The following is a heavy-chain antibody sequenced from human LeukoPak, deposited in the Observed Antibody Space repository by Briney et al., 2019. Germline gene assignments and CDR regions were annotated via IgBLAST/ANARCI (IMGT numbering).Heavy chain of an antibody. CDR3: ARGVLLWSGESAPHYMDV. D-gene: IGHD3-10*01. Sequence: SVKVSCKASGGTFSSYAISWVRQAPGQGLEWMGGIIPIFGTANYAQKFQGRVTITADKSTSTAYMELSSLRSEDTAVYYCARGVLLWSGESAPHYMDVWAKGPRSPSP. V-gene: IGHV1-69*06. CDR1: GGTFSSYA. CDR2: IIPIFGTA. J-gene: IGHJ6*03.